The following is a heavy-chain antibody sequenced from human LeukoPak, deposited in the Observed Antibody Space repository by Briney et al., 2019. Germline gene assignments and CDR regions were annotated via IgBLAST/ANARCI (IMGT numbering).Heavy chain of an antibody. CDR3: ARHALGSGSSSNWFDP. D-gene: IGHD3-10*01. Sequence: SETLSLTCTVSGGSISSSSYYWGWIRQPPGKGLEWIGSIYYSGSTYYSPSLKSRVTISVDTSKNQFSLKLSSVTAADTAVYYCARHALGSGSSSNWFDPWGQGTLVTVSS. J-gene: IGHJ5*02. CDR2: IYYSGST. V-gene: IGHV4-39*01. CDR1: GGSISSSSYY.